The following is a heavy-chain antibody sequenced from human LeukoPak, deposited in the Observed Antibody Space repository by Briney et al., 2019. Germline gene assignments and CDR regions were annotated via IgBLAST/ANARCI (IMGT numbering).Heavy chain of an antibody. CDR2: INPIDGGS. CDR3: AREGAAAIPGFDY. Sequence: ASVKVSCKASGYTFSNYYIQWVRQAPGQGPEWMGIINPIDGGSSSAQKFQGRVTMTRDMSTSTVYMEVRSLRSEDTAIFYCAREGAAAIPGFDYWGQGTLVTVSS. V-gene: IGHV1-46*01. J-gene: IGHJ4*02. D-gene: IGHD2-2*02. CDR1: GYTFSNYY.